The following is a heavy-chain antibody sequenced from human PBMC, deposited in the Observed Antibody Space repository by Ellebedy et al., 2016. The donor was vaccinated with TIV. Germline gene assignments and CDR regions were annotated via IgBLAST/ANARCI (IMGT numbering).Heavy chain of an antibody. Sequence: GESLKISCVASGFTFSSYWMHWVRQAPGKGLVWVSRLRSDGTIINYEDSVRGRFTISRDNAKNTLYLEMNPLRAEDTAVYYCAKLEGADPGYWGQGTLVTVSS. CDR3: AKLEGADPGY. CDR1: GFTFSSYW. D-gene: IGHD1-26*01. J-gene: IGHJ4*02. V-gene: IGHV3-74*01. CDR2: LRSDGTII.